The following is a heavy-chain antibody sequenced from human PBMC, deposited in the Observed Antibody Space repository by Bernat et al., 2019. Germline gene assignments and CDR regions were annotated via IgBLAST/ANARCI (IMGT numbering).Heavy chain of an antibody. J-gene: IGHJ5*02. Sequence: QITLKESGPTLVKPTQTLTLTCTFSGFSLSTSGVGVGWIRQPPGKALEWLALIYWDDDKRYSPSLKSRLTITKDTSKNQVVLTMTNMDPVDTATYYYAHGYSSSWYSQGYNWFDPWGQGTLVTVSS. CDR2: IYWDDDK. D-gene: IGHD6-13*01. V-gene: IGHV2-5*02. CDR1: GFSLSTSGVG. CDR3: AHGYSSSWYSQGYNWFDP.